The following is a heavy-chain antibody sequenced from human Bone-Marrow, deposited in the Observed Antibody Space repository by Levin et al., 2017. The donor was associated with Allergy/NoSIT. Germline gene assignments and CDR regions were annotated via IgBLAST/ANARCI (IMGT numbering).Heavy chain of an antibody. CDR1: GGSISSTAYY. CDR3: VRQGGLATYSSSWYFDS. J-gene: IGHJ4*02. Sequence: SQTLSLTCAVSGGSISSTAYYWGWIRQPPGKGLEWIATIYSSGGTYHNPSLNSRVTISVDTSKNQFSLKLTSVTAADTAAYYCVRQGGLATYSSSWYFDSWGQGTLVTVSS. D-gene: IGHD6-13*01. V-gene: IGHV4-39*01. CDR2: IYSSGGT.